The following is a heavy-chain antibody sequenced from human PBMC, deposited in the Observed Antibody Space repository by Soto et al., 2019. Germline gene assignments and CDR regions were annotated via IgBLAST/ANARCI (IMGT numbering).Heavy chain of an antibody. J-gene: IGHJ4*02. Sequence: ASVKVSCKASGYTFTSYGISWVRQAPGQGLEWMGWISAYNGNTNYAQKLQGRVTMTTDTSTSTAYMELRSLRSDDTAVYYCARDTRRGYSSQYYFDYWGQGTLVTVSS. CDR2: ISAYNGNT. CDR3: ARDTRRGYSSQYYFDY. CDR1: GYTFTSYG. D-gene: IGHD5-18*01. V-gene: IGHV1-18*01.